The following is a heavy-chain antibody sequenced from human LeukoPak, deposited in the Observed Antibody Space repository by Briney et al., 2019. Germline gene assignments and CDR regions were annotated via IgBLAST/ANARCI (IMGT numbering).Heavy chain of an antibody. V-gene: IGHV3-23*01. CDR3: AKFYDYVRGGYRPFDY. D-gene: IGHD3-16*02. J-gene: IGHJ4*02. CDR2: ISGSGGST. Sequence: GGSLRLSCAASGFTFSSYAMSWVRQAPGKGLEWVSAISGSGGSTYYADSVKGRFTISRDNSKNTLYLQMNSLRAEDTAVYYCAKFYDYVRGGYRPFDYWGQGTLVTVSS. CDR1: GFTFSSYA.